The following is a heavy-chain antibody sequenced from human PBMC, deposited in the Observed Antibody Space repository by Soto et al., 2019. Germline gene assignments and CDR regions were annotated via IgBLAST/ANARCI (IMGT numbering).Heavy chain of an antibody. CDR1: GGTFSTNG. V-gene: IGHV1-69*06. D-gene: IGHD2-15*01. CDR2: IIPMFGTT. J-gene: IGHJ6*02. Sequence: QVQLLQSGAEAKRPGSSVRVSCKASGGTFSTNGINWVRQAPGQGLEWMGGIIPMFGTTNYAQKFQGRVTITADKSTSTVYMDLSSLRSEDTAIYFCARRPSRYCSGGGCYSGDYYGLDVWGQGTTVTVSS. CDR3: ARRPSRYCSGGGCYSGDYYGLDV.